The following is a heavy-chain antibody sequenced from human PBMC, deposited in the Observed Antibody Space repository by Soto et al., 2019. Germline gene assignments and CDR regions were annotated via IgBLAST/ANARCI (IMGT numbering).Heavy chain of an antibody. D-gene: IGHD2-2*01. V-gene: IGHV4-31*03. J-gene: IGHJ3*02. CDR1: GGSISSGGYY. CDR3: ARDPGCSSTSCYAFDI. CDR2: IYYSGST. Sequence: SETLSLTCTVSGGSISSGGYYWSWIRQHPGKGLEWIGYIYYSGSTYYNPSLKSRVTISVDTSKNQFSLKLSSVTAADTAVYYCARDPGCSSTSCYAFDIWGQGTMVTV.